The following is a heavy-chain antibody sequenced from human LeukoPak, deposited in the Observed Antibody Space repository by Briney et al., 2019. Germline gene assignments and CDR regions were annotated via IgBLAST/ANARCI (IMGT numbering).Heavy chain of an antibody. Sequence: GGSLRLSCAASGFTFDDYTMYWVRQAPGKGLEWVSLITWDGGSTYYADSVKGRFTISRDNSKNTLYLQMNSLRAEDTAVYYCARDRDGSYSSFDYWGQGTLVTVSS. CDR1: GFTFDDYT. J-gene: IGHJ4*02. V-gene: IGHV3-43*01. CDR3: ARDRDGSYSSFDY. D-gene: IGHD1-26*01. CDR2: ITWDGGST.